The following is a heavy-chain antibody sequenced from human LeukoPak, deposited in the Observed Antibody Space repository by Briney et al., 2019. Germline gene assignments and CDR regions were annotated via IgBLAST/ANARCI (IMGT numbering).Heavy chain of an antibody. CDR3: VRDLENYYDFWSGYFNYYGMDV. D-gene: IGHD3-3*01. CDR2: ISSSSSTI. J-gene: IGHJ6*02. CDR1: GFTFSSYS. V-gene: IGHV3-48*02. Sequence: GGSLRLSCAASGFTFSSYSMNWVRQAPGKGLEWVSYISSSSSTIYYADSVKGRFTISRDNAKNSLYLQMNSLRDEDTAVYYCVRDLENYYDFWSGYFNYYGMDVWGQGTTVTVSS.